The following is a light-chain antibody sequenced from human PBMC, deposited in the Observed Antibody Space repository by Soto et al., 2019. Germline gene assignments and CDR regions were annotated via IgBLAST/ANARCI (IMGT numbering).Light chain of an antibody. Sequence: QSVLTQPPSASGTPGRGVTLSCSGSRSNIGDNTVLWYQHLSGTAPKLLMYYNNQRPAGVPDRFSGSKSGTSASLAISGLQSDDEADHYCAAWDDSMKGYVFGTGTKVTVL. J-gene: IGLJ1*01. CDR2: YNN. V-gene: IGLV1-44*01. CDR1: RSNIGDNT. CDR3: AAWDDSMKGYV.